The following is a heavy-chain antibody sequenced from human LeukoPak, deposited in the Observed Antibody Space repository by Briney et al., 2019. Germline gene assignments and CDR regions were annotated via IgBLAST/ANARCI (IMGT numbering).Heavy chain of an antibody. CDR1: GGSISRSRYY. V-gene: IGHV4-39*01. J-gene: IGHJ6*03. Sequence: SETLSLTCTVSGGSISRSRYYWGWIRQPPGKGLEWIGSIYYGGSTYYSPSLKSRVTISVDTSKNQFSLKLTTVTAADTAVYYCARVHYGSGSLYYYYYYMDVWGKGTTVTISS. D-gene: IGHD3-10*01. CDR2: IYYGGST. CDR3: ARVHYGSGSLYYYYYYMDV.